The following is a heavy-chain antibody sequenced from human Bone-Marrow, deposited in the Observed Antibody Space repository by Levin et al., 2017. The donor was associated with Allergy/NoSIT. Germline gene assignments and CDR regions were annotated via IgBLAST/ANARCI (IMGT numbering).Heavy chain of an antibody. J-gene: IGHJ4*02. Sequence: GGSLRLSCAASGFTFSDHYMDWVRQAPGKGLEWVGRTRNKANSYTTEYAASVKGRFTISRDDSKNSLYLQMNSLKTEDTAVYYCVALRYCTGGVCYGVDYWGQGTLVTVSS. CDR1: GFTFSDHY. D-gene: IGHD2-8*02. CDR3: VALRYCTGGVCYGVDY. CDR2: TRNKANSYTT. V-gene: IGHV3-72*01.